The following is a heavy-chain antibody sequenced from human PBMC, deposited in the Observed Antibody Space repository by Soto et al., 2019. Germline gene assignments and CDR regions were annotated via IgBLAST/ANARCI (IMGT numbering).Heavy chain of an antibody. D-gene: IGHD6-13*01. Sequence: SETLSLTCTVSGGSISNYYWSWIRQSAEKRLEWIGRVSSTGSSYYNPSLKSRVTISVDTSKNQVSLNLTSVTAADTAVYYCARGVPAAGTDWFDPWGRGTLVTVSS. CDR1: GGSISNYY. V-gene: IGHV4-4*07. CDR3: ARGVPAAGTDWFDP. J-gene: IGHJ5*02. CDR2: VSSTGSS.